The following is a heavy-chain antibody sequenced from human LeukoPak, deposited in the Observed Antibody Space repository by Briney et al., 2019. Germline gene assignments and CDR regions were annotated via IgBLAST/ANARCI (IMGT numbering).Heavy chain of an antibody. CDR3: ARGTIFGVVTNWYFDY. D-gene: IGHD3-3*01. J-gene: IGHJ4*02. CDR1: RGTFSRCA. V-gene: IGHV1-69*05. Sequence: ASVEGSGQGSRGTFSRCAISWVRQAPGKGLEWMGGIIPIFGTANYAQKFQGRVTITTDESTSTAYMELSSLRSEDTAVYYCARGTIFGVVTNWYFDYWGQGTLVTVSS. CDR2: IIPIFGTA.